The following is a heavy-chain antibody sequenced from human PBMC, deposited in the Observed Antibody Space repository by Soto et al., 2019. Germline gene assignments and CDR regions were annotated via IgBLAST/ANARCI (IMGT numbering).Heavy chain of an antibody. CDR3: ARMYSSGSGWFHP. J-gene: IGHJ5*02. Sequence: TLSLTFAVYGGSFSGYYWSWIRQPPGKGLEWIGGFNHSGSIIYNPSLRSRVSISGDTSSNQFSMSLASVTAADTARYYCARMYSSGSGWFHPWSQGTLVTVSS. D-gene: IGHD6-19*01. V-gene: IGHV4-34*09. CDR2: FNHSGSI. CDR1: GGSFSGYY.